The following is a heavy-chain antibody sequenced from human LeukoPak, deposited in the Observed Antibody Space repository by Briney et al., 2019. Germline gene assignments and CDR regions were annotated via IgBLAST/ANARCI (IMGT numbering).Heavy chain of an antibody. J-gene: IGHJ4*02. CDR3: AKANWVSNADAVW. CDR2: ISYDGSNK. V-gene: IGHV3-30*14. Sequence: GRSLRLSCAASGFTFSSYAMHWVRQAPGKGLEWVEVISYDGSNKYYADSVKGRFTLSRDYSRNTVYLQLNNLRVEDTAIYYCAKANWVSNADAVWWGQGTQVTVSS. D-gene: IGHD1-1*01. CDR1: GFTFSSYA.